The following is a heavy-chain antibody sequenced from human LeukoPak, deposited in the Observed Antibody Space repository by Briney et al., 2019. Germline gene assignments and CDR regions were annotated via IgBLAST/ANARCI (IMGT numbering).Heavy chain of an antibody. CDR1: GNSVSSNSAA. J-gene: IGHJ5*02. CDR3: ARGYCSSTSCRASFDP. D-gene: IGHD2-2*01. Sequence: SQTLSLTCAISGNSVSSNSAAWNWIRQSPSRGPEWLGRTYYRSKWYNDYAVSVKSRITINPDTSKNQFSLQLNSVTPEDTAVYYCARGYCSSTSCRASFDPWGQGTLVTVSS. V-gene: IGHV6-1*01. CDR2: TYYRSKWYN.